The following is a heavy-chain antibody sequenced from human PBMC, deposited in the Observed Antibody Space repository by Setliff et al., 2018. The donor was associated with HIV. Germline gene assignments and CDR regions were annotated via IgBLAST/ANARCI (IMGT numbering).Heavy chain of an antibody. CDR1: GASFNAYF. CDR3: ARLGDNSDWRSNYFFYYFDV. D-gene: IGHD3-22*01. CDR2: VIQSGAT. V-gene: IGHV4-34*12. J-gene: IGHJ6*03. Sequence: PSETLSLTCAVYGASFNAYFWTWIRQPPGKGLEWIGEVIQSGATNYNPSLKSRLTMSVDTSKNQFSLSLISMTAADSAVYFCARLGDNSDWRSNYFFYYFDVWGKGTTVTVSS.